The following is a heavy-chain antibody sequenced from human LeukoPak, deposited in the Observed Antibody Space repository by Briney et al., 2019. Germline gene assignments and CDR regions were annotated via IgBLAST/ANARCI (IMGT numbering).Heavy chain of an antibody. D-gene: IGHD6-19*01. V-gene: IGHV4-34*01. J-gene: IGHJ2*01. Sequence: SETLSLTCAVYGGSLSGYYWNWIRQPPGQGLEWIGEINHSGSTNYNPSIKSRVTISVDTSKNQFSLKLNSVTAADTAVYYCARGAAVAGTYWYFDLWGRGTLVTVSS. CDR1: GGSLSGYY. CDR2: INHSGST. CDR3: ARGAAVAGTYWYFDL.